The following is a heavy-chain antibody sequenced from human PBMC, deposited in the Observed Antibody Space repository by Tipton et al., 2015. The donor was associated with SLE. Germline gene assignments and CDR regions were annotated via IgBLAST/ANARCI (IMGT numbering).Heavy chain of an antibody. Sequence: GSLRLSCAASGFTFSSYEMNWVRQAPGKGLEWVSYISSSGSTIYYADSVKGRFTISRDNAKNSLYLQMNSLRAEDTAVYYCASPIIYGDCDYWGQGTLVTVSS. CDR1: GFTFSSYE. D-gene: IGHD4-17*01. CDR2: ISSSGSTI. J-gene: IGHJ4*02. CDR3: ASPIIYGDCDY. V-gene: IGHV3-48*03.